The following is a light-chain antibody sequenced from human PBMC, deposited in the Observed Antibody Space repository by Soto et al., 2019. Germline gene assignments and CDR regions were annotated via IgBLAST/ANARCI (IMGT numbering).Light chain of an antibody. J-gene: IGKJ4*01. V-gene: IGKV3-15*01. CDR2: KTS. CDR3: QQYADWPLT. Sequence: LVMTQSPATVSVSPGESTSLSCRASRTIGTNLGWYQQKPGQAPRLLIPKTSNRATGVPARFSGSGSGTEFSLTITSLQSEDIAVYYCQQYADWPLTFGGETKV. CDR1: RTIGTN.